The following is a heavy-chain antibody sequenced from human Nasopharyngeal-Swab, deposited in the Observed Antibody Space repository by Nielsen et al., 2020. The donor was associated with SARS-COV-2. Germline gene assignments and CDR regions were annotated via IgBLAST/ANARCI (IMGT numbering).Heavy chain of an antibody. CDR1: GGSFSSYY. D-gene: IGHD2-15*01. Sequence: SETLSLTCAVYGGSFSSYYWGWIRQPPGKGLEWIGSIYYSGSTYYNPSLKSRVTISVDTSKNQFSLKLSSVTAADTAVYYCARHSEDDYNSMDVWGQGTTVTVSS. CDR2: IYYSGST. J-gene: IGHJ6*02. V-gene: IGHV4-39*01. CDR3: ARHSEDDYNSMDV.